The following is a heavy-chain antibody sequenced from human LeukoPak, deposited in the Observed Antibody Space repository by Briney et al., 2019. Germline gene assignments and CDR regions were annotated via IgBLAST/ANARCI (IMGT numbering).Heavy chain of an antibody. V-gene: IGHV1-2*02. Sequence: ASVKVSCKASGYTFTGYYMHWGRQAPGQGLEWMGWINPNSGGTNYAQKFQGRVTMTRDTSISTAYMELSRLRSDDTAVYYCARVPDDYCSGDSCEFDYWGQGTLVTVSS. CDR1: GYTFTGYY. J-gene: IGHJ4*02. CDR3: ARVPDDYCSGDSCEFDY. D-gene: IGHD2-15*01. CDR2: INPNSGGT.